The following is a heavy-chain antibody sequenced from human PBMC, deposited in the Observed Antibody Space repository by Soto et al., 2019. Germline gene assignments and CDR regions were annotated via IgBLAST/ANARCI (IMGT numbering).Heavy chain of an antibody. D-gene: IGHD6-19*01. CDR2: ISGSSRYT. CDR3: ARHTSGWHYYDY. Sequence: GGSLRLSCAASGFNFSDHYMNWIRQAPGKGLEWVSYISGSSRYTNFADSVKGRFTISRDNAKNSLYLQRNSLRAEDTAVYYCARHTSGWHYYDYWGQGTPVTVSS. J-gene: IGHJ4*02. V-gene: IGHV3-11*06. CDR1: GFNFSDHY.